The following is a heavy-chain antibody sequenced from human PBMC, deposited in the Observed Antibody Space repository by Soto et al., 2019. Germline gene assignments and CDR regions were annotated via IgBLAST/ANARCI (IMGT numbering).Heavy chain of an antibody. J-gene: IGHJ6*02. V-gene: IGHV1-69*06. D-gene: IGHD2-15*01. CDR1: GGTFSSYA. CDR3: ARAVAFSYYGMDV. CDR2: IIPIFGTA. Sequence: GPQVKVSCKASGGTFSSYAISWVRQAPGQGLEWMGGIIPIFGTANYAQKFQGRVTITADKSTSTAYMELSSLRSEDTAVYYCARAVAFSYYGMDVWGQGTTVTVSS.